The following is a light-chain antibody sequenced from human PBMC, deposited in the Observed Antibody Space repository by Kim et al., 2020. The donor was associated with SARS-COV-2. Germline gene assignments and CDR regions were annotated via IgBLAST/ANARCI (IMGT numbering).Light chain of an antibody. CDR3: NSRDSSGNHLV. CDR2: GKN. J-gene: IGLJ3*02. CDR1: NLRSYY. V-gene: IGLV3-19*01. Sequence: ALGQTVRITCQGDNLRSYYASWYQQKPGPAPVLVIYGKNNRPSGIPDRFSGSSSGNTASLTITGAQAEDEADYYCNSRDSSGNHLVFGGGTQLTVL.